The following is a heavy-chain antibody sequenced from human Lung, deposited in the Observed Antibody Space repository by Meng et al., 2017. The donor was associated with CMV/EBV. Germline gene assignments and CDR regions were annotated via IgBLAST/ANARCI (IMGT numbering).Heavy chain of an antibody. CDR2: IYHGGTI. J-gene: IGHJ4*02. CDR3: ARDASGSGSFLT. V-gene: IGHV4-30-4*08. Sequence: VSRGSIPSYGYHWPWVRQPPGKGLEWLGSIYHGGTIDYRPSLKSRLTLSFDASKTQFSLKLTSVTAADTAVYFCARDASGSGSFLTWGQGILVTVSS. CDR1: RGSIPSYGYH. D-gene: IGHD3-10*01.